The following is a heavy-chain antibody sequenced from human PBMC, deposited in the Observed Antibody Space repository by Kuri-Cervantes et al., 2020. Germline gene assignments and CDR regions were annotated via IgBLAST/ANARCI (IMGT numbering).Heavy chain of an antibody. CDR1: GFTFSSYG. V-gene: IGHV3-66*02. CDR3: ARVGCSSTSCYHERKDAFDI. Sequence: GKSLKISCAASGFTFSSYGMRWVRQAPGKGLEWVSVIYSGGSTYYADSVKGRFTISRDNSKNTLYLQMNSLRAEDTAVYYCARVGCSSTSCYHERKDAFDIWGQGTMVTVSS. J-gene: IGHJ3*02. CDR2: IYSGGST. D-gene: IGHD2-2*01.